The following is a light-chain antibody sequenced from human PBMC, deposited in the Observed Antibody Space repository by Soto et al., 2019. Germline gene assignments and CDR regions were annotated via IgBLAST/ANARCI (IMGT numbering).Light chain of an antibody. Sequence: EIVLTQSPGTLYLSPGERATLSCRASQSVSSRYVAWYQQKPGQAPRLIIYGASSRATGSPDRFSGSGSGTYFTLTSSRLEPEAFAVYYCQQYGSSPLTFGPGTKV. J-gene: IGKJ1*01. CDR2: GAS. CDR1: QSVSSRY. CDR3: QQYGSSPLT. V-gene: IGKV3-20*01.